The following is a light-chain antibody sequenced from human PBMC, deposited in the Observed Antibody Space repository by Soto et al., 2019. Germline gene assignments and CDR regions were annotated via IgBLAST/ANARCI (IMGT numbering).Light chain of an antibody. CDR3: QQYHSSSYT. Sequence: DIQMTQSPSTLSASVGDRVTITCRASQSIDTWLAWYQQRPGKAPKLLIFKASNLERGVPSRFSGGGSGTAFTLNISSLQPDDCAAYYCQQYHSSSYTFGQGTKLAIK. J-gene: IGKJ2*01. V-gene: IGKV1-5*03. CDR2: KAS. CDR1: QSIDTW.